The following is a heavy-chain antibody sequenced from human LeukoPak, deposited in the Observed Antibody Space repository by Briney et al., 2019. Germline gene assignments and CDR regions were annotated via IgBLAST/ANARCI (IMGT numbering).Heavy chain of an antibody. CDR3: ATDRIVGATPPREAFDI. CDR1: GGSISSGDYY. D-gene: IGHD1-26*01. V-gene: IGHV4-30-4*08. J-gene: IGHJ3*02. Sequence: PSQTLSLTCTVSGGSISSGDYYWSWIRQPPGKGLEWIGYIYYSGSTYYNPSLKSRVTISVDTSKNQFSLKLRSVTAADTAVYFYATDRIVGATPPREAFDIWGQGTMVTVSS. CDR2: IYYSGST.